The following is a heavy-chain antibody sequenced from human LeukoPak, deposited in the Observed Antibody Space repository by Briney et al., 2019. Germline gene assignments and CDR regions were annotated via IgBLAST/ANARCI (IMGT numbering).Heavy chain of an antibody. D-gene: IGHD2-15*01. Sequence: SETLSLTCTVSGGSISSYYWSWIRQPPGKGLEWIGYIYYSGSTNYNPSLKSRVTISVDTSKNQFSLKLSSVTAADTAVYYCASLRYCSGGSCYSSWYFDLWGRGTLVTVSS. J-gene: IGHJ2*01. CDR3: ASLRYCSGGSCYSSWYFDL. CDR2: IYYSGST. V-gene: IGHV4-59*12. CDR1: GGSISSYY.